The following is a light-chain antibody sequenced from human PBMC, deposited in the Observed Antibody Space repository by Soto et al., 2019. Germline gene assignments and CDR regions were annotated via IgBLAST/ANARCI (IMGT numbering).Light chain of an antibody. CDR3: QSYDSSLSGWV. V-gene: IGLV1-40*01. CDR1: SSNIGAGYD. J-gene: IGLJ3*02. CDR2: GNS. Sequence: QSELTQPPSVSGAPGQRVTISCTGRSSNIGAGYDVHWYQQLPGTAPKLLIYGNSNRPSGVPDRFSGSKSGTSASLAITGLQAEDEADYYCQSYDSSLSGWVFGGGTKLTVL.